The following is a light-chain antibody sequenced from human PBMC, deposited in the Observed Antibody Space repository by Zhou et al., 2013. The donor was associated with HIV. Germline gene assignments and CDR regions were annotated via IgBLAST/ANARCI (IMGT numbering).Light chain of an antibody. Sequence: IQLTQSPSSLSASAGDRVTITCRASQDISNFLAWYQQRPGTPPKLLIYSASTLQSGVPLRFSGSRSGTEFTLTISSLQPDDYATYYCQQYNTYPITFGQGTRLEI. CDR2: SAS. CDR1: QDISNF. CDR3: QQYNTYPIT. J-gene: IGKJ5*01. V-gene: IGKV1-9*01.